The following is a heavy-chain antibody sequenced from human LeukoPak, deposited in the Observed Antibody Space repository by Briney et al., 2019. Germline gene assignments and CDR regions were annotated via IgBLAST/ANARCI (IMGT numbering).Heavy chain of an antibody. CDR3: ARVTNWFDP. J-gene: IGHJ5*02. V-gene: IGHV4-59*11. CDR1: GGSISGHY. CDR2: IYYSGST. Sequence: SETLSLTCTVSGGSISGHYWSWIRQPPGKGLEWIGYIYYSGSTNYNPSLKSRVTISVDTSKNQFSLKLSSVTAADTAVYYCARVTNWFDPWGQGTLVTVSS.